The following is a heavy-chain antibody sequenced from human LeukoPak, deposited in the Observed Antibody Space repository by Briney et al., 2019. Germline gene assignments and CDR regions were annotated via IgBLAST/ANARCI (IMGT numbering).Heavy chain of an antibody. D-gene: IGHD3-22*01. CDR1: GFTFSSYW. J-gene: IGHJ4*02. Sequence: GGSLRLSCAASGFTFSSYWMSWVRQAPGKGLEWVANIKQDGSEKYYVDSVKGRFTISRDNAKNSLYLQMNSLRAEDTAVYYCARVGTPYYYDSSGYYPIFDYWGQGTLVTVSS. V-gene: IGHV3-7*01. CDR2: IKQDGSEK. CDR3: ARVGTPYYYDSSGYYPIFDY.